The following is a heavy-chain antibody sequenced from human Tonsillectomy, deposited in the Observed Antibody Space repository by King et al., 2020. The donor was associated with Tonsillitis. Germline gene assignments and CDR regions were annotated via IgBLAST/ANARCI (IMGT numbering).Heavy chain of an antibody. J-gene: IGHJ2*01. CDR2: INPSGGST. D-gene: IGHD1-1*01. V-gene: IGHV1-46*01. Sequence: QLVQSGAEVKKPGASVKVSCKASGYTFTSYYMHWVRQAPGQGLEWMGIINPSGGSTSYAQKFQGRVTMTRDTSTSTVYMELSSLRSEDTAVYYCARDPETGSYSLGFDLWGRGTLVTVSS. CDR1: GYTFTSYY. CDR3: ARDPETGSYSLGFDL.